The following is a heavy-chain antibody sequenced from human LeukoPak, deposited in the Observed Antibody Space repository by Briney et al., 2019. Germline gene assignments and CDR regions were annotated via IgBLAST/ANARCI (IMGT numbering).Heavy chain of an antibody. J-gene: IGHJ4*02. CDR2: IYYSGST. D-gene: IGHD1-14*01. CDR3: ARDPTLRI. Sequence: SETLSLTCTVSGGSISSYYWSCIRQPPGKGLEWIGYIYYSGSTNYNPSLKSRVTISVDTSKNQFSLKLSSVTAADTAVYYCARDPTLRIWGQGTLVTVSS. CDR1: GGSISSYY. V-gene: IGHV4-59*01.